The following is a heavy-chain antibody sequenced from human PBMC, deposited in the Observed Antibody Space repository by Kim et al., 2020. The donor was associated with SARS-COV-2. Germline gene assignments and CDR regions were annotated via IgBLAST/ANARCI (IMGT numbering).Heavy chain of an antibody. CDR3: AKSDTYGDYDGYYFDY. D-gene: IGHD4-17*01. V-gene: IGHV3-23*01. J-gene: IGHJ4*02. CDR1: GFTFSSYA. CDR2: ISGSGGST. Sequence: GGSLRLSCAASGFTFSSYAMSWVRQAPGKGLEWVSAISGSGGSTYYADSVKGRFTISRDNSKNTLYLQMNSLRAEDTAVYYCAKSDTYGDYDGYYFDYWGQGTLVTVSS.